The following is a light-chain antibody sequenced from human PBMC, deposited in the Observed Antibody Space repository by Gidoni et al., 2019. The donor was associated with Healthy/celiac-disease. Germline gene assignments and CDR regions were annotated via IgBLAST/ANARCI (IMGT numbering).Light chain of an antibody. Sequence: IQITQSPSSLSASVGDRVTITCRPSQSSSSYLNWYQQKPGKAPKLLIYAASSLQSGVPSRFSGRGSGTDFTLTISSLQPEDFATYYCQQSYSTPFTFGGXTKVEIK. J-gene: IGKJ4*01. CDR2: AAS. CDR3: QQSYSTPFT. V-gene: IGKV1-39*01. CDR1: QSSSSY.